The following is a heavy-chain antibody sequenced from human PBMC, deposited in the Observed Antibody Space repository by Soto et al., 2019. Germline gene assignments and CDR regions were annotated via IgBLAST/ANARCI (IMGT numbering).Heavy chain of an antibody. CDR1: GGTFSSYG. J-gene: IGHJ5*02. CDR2: LIPIVGAP. D-gene: IGHD3-22*01. Sequence: SVKVSCKASGGTFSSYGISWVRQAPGQGLEWMGGLIPIVGAPNYAQKFQGRVTITADKSTNTAYMELSSLRSEDTAVYYCARDAYYYDSSGHNWFDPWGQGTLVTVSS. V-gene: IGHV1-69*06. CDR3: ARDAYYYDSSGHNWFDP.